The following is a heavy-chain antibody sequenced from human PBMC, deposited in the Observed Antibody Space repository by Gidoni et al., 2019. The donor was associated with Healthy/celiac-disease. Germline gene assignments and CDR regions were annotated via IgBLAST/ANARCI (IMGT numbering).Heavy chain of an antibody. J-gene: IGHJ4*02. Sequence: VQLVESGGGLVQPGRSLRLSCTASGLPFGDYAMSWVRQAPGKGLEWVGFIRSKAYGGTTEYAASVKGRFTISRDDSKSIAYLQMNSLKTEDTAVYYCTRAGVEMATILFDYWGQGTLVTVSS. CDR1: GLPFGDYA. CDR2: IRSKAYGGTT. V-gene: IGHV3-49*04. D-gene: IGHD5-12*01. CDR3: TRAGVEMATILFDY.